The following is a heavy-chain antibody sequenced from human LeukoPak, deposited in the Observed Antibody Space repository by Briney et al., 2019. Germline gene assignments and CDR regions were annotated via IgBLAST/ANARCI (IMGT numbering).Heavy chain of an antibody. J-gene: IGHJ4*02. CDR3: AKDLILVLPAAYDH. CDR2: LSASGGST. CDR1: GSFSSYV. Sequence: GGSLRLSCAASGSFSSYVMTWVRQAPGRGLEWVSTLSASGGSTYYADSVKGRFTISRDNSKNTLYLQMSSLRAEDTAVYFCAKDLILVLPAAYDHWGQGTLVTVSS. D-gene: IGHD2-2*01. V-gene: IGHV3-23*01.